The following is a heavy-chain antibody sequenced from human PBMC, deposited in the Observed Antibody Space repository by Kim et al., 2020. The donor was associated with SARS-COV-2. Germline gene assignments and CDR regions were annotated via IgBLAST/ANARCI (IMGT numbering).Heavy chain of an antibody. V-gene: IGHV3-23*01. CDR3: AKDNKGHSSAYYYGMDV. CDR2: ISGSGGST. CDR1: GFTFSSYA. J-gene: IGHJ6*02. Sequence: GGSLRLSCAASGFTFSSYAMSWVRQAPGKGLEWVSAISGSGGSTYYADSVKGRFTISRDNSKNTLYLQMNSLRAEDTAVYYCAKDNKGHSSAYYYGMDVWGQGTTVTVSS. D-gene: IGHD6-25*01.